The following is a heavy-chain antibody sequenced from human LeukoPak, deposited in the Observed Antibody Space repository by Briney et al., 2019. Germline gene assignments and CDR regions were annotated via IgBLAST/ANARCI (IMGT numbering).Heavy chain of an antibody. CDR2: INHSGST. Sequence: PSETLSLTCAVYGGSFSGYYWSWIRQPPGKGLEWIGEINHSGSTNYNPSLKSRVTISVDTSKNQFSLKLSSVTAADTAVYYCANTLVRGVIAPFDYWGQGTLVIVSS. CDR3: ANTLVRGVIAPFDY. J-gene: IGHJ4*02. CDR1: GGSFSGYY. D-gene: IGHD3-10*01. V-gene: IGHV4-34*01.